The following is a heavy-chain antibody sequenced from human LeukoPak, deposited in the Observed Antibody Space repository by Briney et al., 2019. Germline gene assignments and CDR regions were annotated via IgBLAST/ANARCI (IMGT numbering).Heavy chain of an antibody. V-gene: IGHV1-2*02. Sequence: ASVKVSCKAYGYTFTGYYMHWVRQGPGQGLEWMGWINPNSGGTNYAQKFQGRVTMTRDTSISTAYMELSRLRSDDTAVYYCAREKDYDSSGHFDYWGQGTLVTVSS. J-gene: IGHJ4*02. CDR1: GYTFTGYY. CDR2: INPNSGGT. D-gene: IGHD3-22*01. CDR3: AREKDYDSSGHFDY.